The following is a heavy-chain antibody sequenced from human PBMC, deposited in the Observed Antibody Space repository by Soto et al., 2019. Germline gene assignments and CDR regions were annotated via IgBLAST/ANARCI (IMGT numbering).Heavy chain of an antibody. V-gene: IGHV1-46*01. CDR2: INPSGGST. CDR1: GYTFTGYY. Sequence: GVSVKVSSKASGYTFTGYYMHCLRLAPGQGLEWMGIINPSGGSTSYAQKFQGRVTITRDTSTSTVYMELSSLRSEDTAVYYCAREQITIFGVVENYYYYYGMDVWGQGTTLTVSS. D-gene: IGHD3-3*01. J-gene: IGHJ6*02. CDR3: AREQITIFGVVENYYYYYGMDV.